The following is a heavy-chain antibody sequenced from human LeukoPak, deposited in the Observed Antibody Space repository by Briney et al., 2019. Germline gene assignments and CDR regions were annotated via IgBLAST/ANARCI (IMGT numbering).Heavy chain of an antibody. Sequence: PGGSLRLSCAASGFTFSWYWMYWVRQAPGKGLEWVANMNLDGSEKYYVDSVKGRFTISRDNAKNSLYLQMNSLTAEDTAIYYCARDDGFSCYSYWGQGILVTVSS. D-gene: IGHD3/OR15-3a*01. CDR3: ARDDGFSCYSY. CDR2: MNLDGSEK. CDR1: GFTFSWYW. J-gene: IGHJ4*02. V-gene: IGHV3-7*01.